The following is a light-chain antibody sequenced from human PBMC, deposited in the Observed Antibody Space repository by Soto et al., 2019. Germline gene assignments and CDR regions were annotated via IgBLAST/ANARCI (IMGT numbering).Light chain of an antibody. CDR1: QDIKNY. CDR3: QHYDHLPPLS. J-gene: IGKJ4*01. Sequence: DIQMTQSPSSLSASVGDRVTITCQASQDIKNYLNWYQQKPGKAPNLLIYDASNLKTGVPSSFSGSGFSTHFTFNISRLQTEDIATYYCQHYDHLPPLSFGGGTKVEIK. CDR2: DAS. V-gene: IGKV1-33*01.